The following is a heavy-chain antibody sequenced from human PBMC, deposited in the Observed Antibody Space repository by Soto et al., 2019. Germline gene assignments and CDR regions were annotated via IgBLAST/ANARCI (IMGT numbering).Heavy chain of an antibody. D-gene: IGHD1-1*01. Sequence: ASVKVSCKASGYTFTSYGISWVRQAPGQGLEWMGWISAYNGNTNYAQKLQGRVTMTTDTSTRKAYMELRSLRSDDTAVYYCARGPGTTGTTWGYYFDYWGQGTLVTVSS. CDR3: ARGPGTTGTTWGYYFDY. J-gene: IGHJ4*02. CDR1: GYTFTSYG. CDR2: ISAYNGNT. V-gene: IGHV1-18*01.